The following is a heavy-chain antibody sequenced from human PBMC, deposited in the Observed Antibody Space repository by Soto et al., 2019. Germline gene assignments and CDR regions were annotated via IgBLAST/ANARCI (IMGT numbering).Heavy chain of an antibody. V-gene: IGHV3-30*18. CDR2: ISHDGSVT. CDR1: GFTFSTSG. CDR3: AKDWGSSGWYNGFDP. Sequence: QVQMVESGGGVVQPGTSLRLSCATSGFTFSTSGMHWVRQAPGKGLEWVAMISHDGSVTYYTDSVQGRFTISRDTPQNTLYLQMNSLRDEDTAIYYCAKDWGSSGWYNGFDPWGQGTRVTVS. J-gene: IGHJ5*02. D-gene: IGHD6-13*01.